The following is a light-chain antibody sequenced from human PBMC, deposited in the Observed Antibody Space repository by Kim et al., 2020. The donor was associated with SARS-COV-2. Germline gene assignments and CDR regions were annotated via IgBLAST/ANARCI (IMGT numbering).Light chain of an antibody. CDR1: GLGDKF. J-gene: IGLJ3*02. V-gene: IGLV3-1*01. CDR2: QDT. Sequence: SYELTQPPSLSVSPGQTATITCSGSGLGDKFAFWYQQKPGQSPVLVIYQDTRRPSGIPERFSGSNSGNTATLTISGTQAMDAADYYCQAWDSSAGVFGGGTQLTV. CDR3: QAWDSSAGV.